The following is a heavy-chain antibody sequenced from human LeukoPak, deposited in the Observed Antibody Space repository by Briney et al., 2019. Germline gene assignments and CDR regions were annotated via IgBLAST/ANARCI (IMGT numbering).Heavy chain of an antibody. CDR2: IYYSGST. J-gene: IGHJ5*02. CDR1: GGSISSYY. D-gene: IGHD3-10*01. CDR3: ASQRRGGSGSYWFDP. V-gene: IGHV4-59*01. Sequence: SETLSLTCTVSGGSISSYYWSWIRQPPGKGLEWIGYIYYSGSTNYNPSLKSRVTISVDTSKNQFSLKLSPVTAADTAVYYCASQRRGGSGSYWFDPWGQGTLVTVSS.